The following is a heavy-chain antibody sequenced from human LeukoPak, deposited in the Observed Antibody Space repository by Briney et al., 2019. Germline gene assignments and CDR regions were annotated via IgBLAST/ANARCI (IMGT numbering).Heavy chain of an antibody. CDR2: ISSSSSTI. CDR3: AKTDYEFWSGYYSHEGNPFDY. V-gene: IGHV3-48*01. J-gene: IGHJ4*02. CDR1: GFTFSSYS. D-gene: IGHD3-3*01. Sequence: PGGSLRLSCAASGFTFSSYSMNWVRQAPGKGLEWVSDISSSSSTIYYADSVKGRFTISRDNAKNSLYLEMNSLRAEDTAVYYCAKTDYEFWSGYYSHEGNPFDYWGQGTLVTVSS.